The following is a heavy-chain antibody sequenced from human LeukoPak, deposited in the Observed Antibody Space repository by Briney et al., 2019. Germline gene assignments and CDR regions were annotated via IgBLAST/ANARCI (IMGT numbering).Heavy chain of an antibody. CDR2: IKQDGSEK. Sequence: AGSLRLSCAASGFIFSRYWMNWVRQAPGKGLEWVANIKQDGSEKNYVDSVKGRFTISRDNAKNSLYLQMNSLRAEDTAVYYCMVTTRSGPFDYWGQGTLVTVSS. D-gene: IGHD1-1*01. CDR3: MVTTRSGPFDY. CDR1: GFIFSRYW. J-gene: IGHJ4*02. V-gene: IGHV3-7*01.